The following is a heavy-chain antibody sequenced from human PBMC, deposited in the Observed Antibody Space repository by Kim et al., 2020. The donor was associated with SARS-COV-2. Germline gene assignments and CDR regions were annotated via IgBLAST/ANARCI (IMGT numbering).Heavy chain of an antibody. D-gene: IGHD6-13*01. Sequence: AASVKGRFTISRDNAKNSLYLQMNSLRDEDTAVYYCARGFSSWPPLFFDYWGQGTLVTVSS. CDR3: ARGFSSWPPLFFDY. J-gene: IGHJ4*02. V-gene: IGHV3-48*02.